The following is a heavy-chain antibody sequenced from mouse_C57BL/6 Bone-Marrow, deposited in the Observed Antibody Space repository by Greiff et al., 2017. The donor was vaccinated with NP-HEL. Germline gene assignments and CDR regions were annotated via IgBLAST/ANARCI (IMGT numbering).Heavy chain of an antibody. CDR1: GYTFTNYW. J-gene: IGHJ3*01. CDR3: ARADRGSFAY. V-gene: IGHV1-63*01. Sequence: QVQLKESGAELVRPGTSVKMSCKASGYTFTNYWIGWAKQRPGHGLEWIGDIYPGGGYTNYNEKFKGKATLTADKSSSTAYMQFSSLTSEDSAIYYCARADRGSFAYWGQGTLVTVSA. CDR2: IYPGGGYT.